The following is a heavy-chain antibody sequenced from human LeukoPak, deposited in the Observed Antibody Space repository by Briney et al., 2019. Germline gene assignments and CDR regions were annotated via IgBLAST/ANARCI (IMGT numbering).Heavy chain of an antibody. CDR2: IYYSGST. D-gene: IGHD4-11*01. Sequence: SETLSLTCTVSGGSISSGDYYWSWIRQPPGKGLEWIGYIYYSGSTYYNPSLKSRVTISVDTSKNQFSLKLSSVTAADTAVYYCASSRRSARLQFDYWGQGILVIVSS. CDR3: ASSRRSARLQFDY. CDR1: GGSISSGDYY. V-gene: IGHV4-30-4*08. J-gene: IGHJ4*02.